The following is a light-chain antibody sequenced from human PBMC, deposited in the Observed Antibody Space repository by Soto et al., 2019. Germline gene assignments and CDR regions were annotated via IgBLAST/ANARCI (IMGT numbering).Light chain of an antibody. V-gene: IGLV1-40*01. CDR2: GNS. CDR1: SSNIGAGHD. CDR3: QSFDNSLSGFWV. J-gene: IGLJ3*02. Sequence: QSVLTQPPSVSGAPGQRVTISCTGSSSNIGAGHDVHWFQQLPGTAPKLLIYGNSDRPSGVPDRFSGSKSGTSASLAITGLQAVDEADYSCQSFDNSLSGFWVFGGGTKLTVL.